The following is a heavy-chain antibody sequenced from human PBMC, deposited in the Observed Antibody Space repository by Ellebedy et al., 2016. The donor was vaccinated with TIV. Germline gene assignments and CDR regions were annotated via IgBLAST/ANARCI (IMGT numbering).Heavy chain of an antibody. D-gene: IGHD5-18*01. J-gene: IGHJ4*02. V-gene: IGHV1-46*01. CDR1: AYTFTSYY. CDR2: IKPDGRST. Sequence: AASVKVSCKASAYTFTSYYIHWVRQAPGQRLEWLGAIKPDGRSTRPPQNFQGRVTLTRDTSTSTVYMDLSSLTSEDTAVYYCARDRAETPMVQLFDSWGQGTLVTVSS. CDR3: ARDRAETPMVQLFDS.